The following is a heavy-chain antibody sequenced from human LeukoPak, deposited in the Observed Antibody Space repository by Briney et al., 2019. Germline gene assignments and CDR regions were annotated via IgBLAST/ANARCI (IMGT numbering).Heavy chain of an antibody. CDR3: AKDRPTGTTPTEFDY. CDR2: ISWDGGST. J-gene: IGHJ4*02. V-gene: IGHV3-43*01. CDR1: GFTFDDYT. Sequence: GRSLRLSCAASGFTFDDYTMHWVRQAPGKGLEWVSLISWDGGSTYYADSVKGRFTISRDNSKNSLYLQMNSLRTEDTALYYCAKDRPTGTTPTEFDYWGQGTLVTVSS. D-gene: IGHD1-1*01.